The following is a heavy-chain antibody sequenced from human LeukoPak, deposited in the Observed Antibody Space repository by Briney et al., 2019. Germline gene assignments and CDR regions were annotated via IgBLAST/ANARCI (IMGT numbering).Heavy chain of an antibody. CDR1: GYTFTGYY. CDR3: ARETSRYCSSTSCSEH. V-gene: IGHV1-2*02. CDR2: INPNSGGT. J-gene: IGHJ4*02. D-gene: IGHD2-2*01. Sequence: ASVKVSCKASGYTFTGYYMHWVRQAPGQGLEWMGWINPNSGGTNHAQKFQGRVTMTRDTSISTAYMELSRLRSDDTAVYYCARETSRYCSSTSCSEHWGQGTLVTVSS.